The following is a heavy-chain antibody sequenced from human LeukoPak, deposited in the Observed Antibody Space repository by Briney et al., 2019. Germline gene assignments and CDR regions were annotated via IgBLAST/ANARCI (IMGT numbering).Heavy chain of an antibody. CDR1: GFTFSSYA. D-gene: IGHD2-2*01. Sequence: GGSLRLSCAASGFTFSSYAMHWVRQAPGKGLEWVAVISYDGSNNYYADSVKGRFTISRDNSKNTLYLQMNSLRAEDTAVYYCASDPIVVVPAATNTLTDYWGQGTLVTVSS. V-gene: IGHV3-30-3*01. CDR2: ISYDGSNN. J-gene: IGHJ4*02. CDR3: ASDPIVVVPAATNTLTDY.